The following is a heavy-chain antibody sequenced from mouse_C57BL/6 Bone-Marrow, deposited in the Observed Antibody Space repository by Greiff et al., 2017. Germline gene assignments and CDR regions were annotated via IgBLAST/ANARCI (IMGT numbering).Heavy chain of an antibody. J-gene: IGHJ2*01. CDR3: ARSVFFEY. CDR2: INPSTGGT. Sequence: VQLQEPGPELVKPGASVKISCKASGYSFTGYYMNWVKQSPEKSLEWIGEINPSTGGTTYNQKFKAKATLTVDKSSSTAYMQLKSLTSEDSAVYYCARSVFFEYWGQGTTLTVAS. V-gene: IGHV1-42*01. CDR1: GYSFTGYY.